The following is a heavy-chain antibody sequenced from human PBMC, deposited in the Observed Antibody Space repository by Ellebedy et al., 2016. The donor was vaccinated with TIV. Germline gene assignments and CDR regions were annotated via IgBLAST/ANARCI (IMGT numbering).Heavy chain of an antibody. CDR2: IYYSGST. Sequence: SETLSLTXNVSGRSTSSYYWSWIRQLPGKGLEWIGSIYYSGSTYYNPSLKSRVTISVDTSKNQFSLKLSSVTAADTAVYYCARANSSWYKNYYYGMDVWGQGTTVTVSS. J-gene: IGHJ6*02. CDR3: ARANSSWYKNYYYGMDV. D-gene: IGHD6-13*01. CDR1: GRSTSSYY. V-gene: IGHV4-59*05.